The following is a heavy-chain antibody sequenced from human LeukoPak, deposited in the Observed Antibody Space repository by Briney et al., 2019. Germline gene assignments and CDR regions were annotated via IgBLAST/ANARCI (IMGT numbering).Heavy chain of an antibody. CDR2: IIPIFGTA. V-gene: IGHV1-69*13. CDR3: ARSHDYGDYDYYYYMDV. D-gene: IGHD4-17*01. CDR1: GGTFSSYA. Sequence: SVKVSCKASGGTFSSYAISWVRQAPGQGLEWMGGIIPIFGTANYAQKFQGRVTITADESTSTAYMELSSLRSEDTAVYYCARSHDYGDYDYYYYMDVWGKGTTVTVSS. J-gene: IGHJ6*03.